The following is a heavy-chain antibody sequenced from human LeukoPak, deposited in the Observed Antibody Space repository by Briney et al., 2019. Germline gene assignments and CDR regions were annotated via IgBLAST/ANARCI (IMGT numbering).Heavy chain of an antibody. CDR1: GGSISSYY. CDR2: IYYSGST. D-gene: IGHD4-17*01. Sequence: KASETLSLTCTVSGGSISSYYWSWIRQPPGKGLEWIGYIYYSGSTNYNPSLKSRVTISVDTSKNQFSLRLTSVTAADTTVYYCARHGDYRSRYFDNWGQGTLVTVSS. CDR3: ARHGDYRSRYFDN. V-gene: IGHV4-59*08. J-gene: IGHJ4*02.